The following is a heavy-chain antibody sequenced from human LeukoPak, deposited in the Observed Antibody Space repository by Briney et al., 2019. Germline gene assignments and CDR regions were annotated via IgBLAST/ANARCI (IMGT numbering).Heavy chain of an antibody. Sequence: GGSLRLSCAASGSTVSSNYMSWVRQAPGKGLEWVSVIYSGGSTYYADSVKGRFTISRDNSKNTLYLQMNSLRAEDTAVYYCARDSGGFEGVFDYWGQGTLVTVSS. CDR1: GSTVSSNY. CDR2: IYSGGST. V-gene: IGHV3-53*01. CDR3: ARDSGGFEGVFDY. D-gene: IGHD2-15*01. J-gene: IGHJ4*02.